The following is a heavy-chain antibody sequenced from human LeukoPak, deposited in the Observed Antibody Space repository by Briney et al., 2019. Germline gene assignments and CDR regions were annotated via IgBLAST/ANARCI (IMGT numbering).Heavy chain of an antibody. D-gene: IGHD1-26*01. CDR1: GFTFRRYS. CDR3: ARDLSLAMPGGFDY. V-gene: IGHV3-21*01. J-gene: IGHJ4*02. Sequence: GGSLSLSCAASGFTFRRYSMNWFRQAPGKGLEWVSTISSGSDYIYYADSVRGRFTISRDNFRNSVFLEVNSLRAEDTAIYYCARDLSLAMPGGFDYWGQGILVTVSS. CDR2: ISSGSDYI.